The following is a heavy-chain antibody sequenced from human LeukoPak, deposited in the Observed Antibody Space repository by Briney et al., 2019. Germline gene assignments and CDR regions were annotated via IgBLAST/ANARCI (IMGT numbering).Heavy chain of an antibody. CDR1: GGSISSYY. CDR2: IYYSGST. Sequence: SETLSLTCTVSGGSISSYYWSWIRQPPGKGLEWIRYIYYSGSTNYNPSLKSRVTISVDTSKNQFSLKLSSVTAADTAVYYCARGTGEDRPYYFDYWGQGTLVTVSS. D-gene: IGHD7-27*01. V-gene: IGHV4-59*13. CDR3: ARGTGEDRPYYFDY. J-gene: IGHJ4*02.